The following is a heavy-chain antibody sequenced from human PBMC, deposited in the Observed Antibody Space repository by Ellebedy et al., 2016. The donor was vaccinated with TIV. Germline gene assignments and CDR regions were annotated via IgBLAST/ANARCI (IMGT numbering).Heavy chain of an antibody. Sequence: MPSETLSLTCTVSGGSISSYYWSWIRQPPGKRLEWIGYIDYSGSPIYNPSLNSRVSISVDTSKNQFSLRLSSVTAADTAIYCCTRDSGKYYYFDHWGQGTLVTVSS. CDR3: TRDSGKYYYFDH. V-gene: IGHV4-59*01. CDR2: IDYSGSP. D-gene: IGHD1-26*01. J-gene: IGHJ4*02. CDR1: GGSISSYY.